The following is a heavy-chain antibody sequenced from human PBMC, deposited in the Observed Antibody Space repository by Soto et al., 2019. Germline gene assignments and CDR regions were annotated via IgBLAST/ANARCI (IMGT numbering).Heavy chain of an antibody. Sequence: ASVKVSCKASGYTFTSYYIHWVLQAPGQGLEWMGIISSFDGATNYAQKLQGRVALTRDTSTRTGYMELSSLRSEDTAVYYCASDLITVSGMDVWGKGTTVTVSS. CDR2: ISSFDGAT. J-gene: IGHJ6*04. V-gene: IGHV1-46*04. CDR3: ASDLITVSGMDV. CDR1: GYTFTSYY. D-gene: IGHD4-4*01.